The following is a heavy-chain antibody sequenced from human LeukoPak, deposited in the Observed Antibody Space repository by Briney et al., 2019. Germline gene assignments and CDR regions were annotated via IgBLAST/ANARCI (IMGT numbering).Heavy chain of an antibody. CDR2: IYYPPNP. J-gene: IGHJ4*02. V-gene: IGHV4-39*01. Sequence: SETLSLTCTVSGGSISSSSYYWGWVRQPPGKGLEWIVTIYYPPNPYSPPSLKPRLPISVPTSTNQFSLKLSSVTAAATAVYYCARHSISWYYFDYWGQGTLVTVSS. CDR3: ARHSISWYYFDY. CDR1: GGSISSSSYY. D-gene: IGHD6-13*01.